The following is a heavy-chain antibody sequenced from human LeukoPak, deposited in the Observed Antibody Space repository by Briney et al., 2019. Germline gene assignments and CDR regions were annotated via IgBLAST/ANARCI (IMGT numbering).Heavy chain of an antibody. V-gene: IGHV1-18*01. Sequence: GASVKVSCKASGYTFTSYGISRVRQAPGQGLEWMGWISAYNGNTNYAQKLQGRVTMTTDTSTSTAYMELRSLRSDDTAVYYCARSIVVVPAARRALDYWGQGTLVTVSS. CDR1: GYTFTSYG. D-gene: IGHD2-2*01. CDR2: ISAYNGNT. CDR3: ARSIVVVPAARRALDY. J-gene: IGHJ4*02.